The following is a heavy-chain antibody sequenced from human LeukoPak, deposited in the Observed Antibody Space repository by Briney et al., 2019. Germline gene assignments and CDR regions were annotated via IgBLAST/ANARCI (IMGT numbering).Heavy chain of an antibody. V-gene: IGHV5-51*01. CDR2: IYPGDSDT. CDR3: ARQWLVEENWFDP. CDR1: GYSFTSYW. Sequence: GESLKISCKGSGYSFTSYWLGWVRQLPGKGLEWMGDIYPGDSDTRYSPSFQGQVTISADKSSSTAYLQWSSLKVSDSAMYYCARQWLVEENWFDPWGQGTLVTVSS. J-gene: IGHJ5*02. D-gene: IGHD6-19*01.